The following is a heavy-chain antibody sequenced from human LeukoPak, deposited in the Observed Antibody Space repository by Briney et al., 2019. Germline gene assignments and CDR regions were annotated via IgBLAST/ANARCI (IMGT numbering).Heavy chain of an antibody. J-gene: IGHJ6*02. V-gene: IGHV4-59*01. CDR2: IYYSGST. CDR3: ARGDNYGMDV. CDR1: GGSISSYY. Sequence: PSETLSLTCTVSGGSISSYYWSWIRQLPGKGLEWIGYIYYSGSTNYNPSLKSRVTISVDTSKNQFSLKLSSVTAADTAVYYCARGDNYGMDVWGQGTTVTVSS.